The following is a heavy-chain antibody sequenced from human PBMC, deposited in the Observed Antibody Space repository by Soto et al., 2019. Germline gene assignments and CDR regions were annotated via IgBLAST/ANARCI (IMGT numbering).Heavy chain of an antibody. D-gene: IGHD3-22*01. V-gene: IGHV1-46*01. Sequence: ASVKFSCKASGYTFTSYYMRLVRQAPGTGLEWMGIINPSGGSTSYAQKFQGRVTMTRDTSTSTVYMELSSLRSEGTAVYYCARGSGGTMIVVVIGFDAFDIWGQGTMVTVSS. CDR3: ARGSGGTMIVVVIGFDAFDI. CDR1: GYTFTSYY. CDR2: INPSGGST. J-gene: IGHJ3*02.